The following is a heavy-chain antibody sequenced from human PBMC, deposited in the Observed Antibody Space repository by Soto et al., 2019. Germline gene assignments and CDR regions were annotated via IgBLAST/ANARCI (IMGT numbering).Heavy chain of an antibody. CDR2: INNDGTST. Sequence: PGGSMRLSCAASGFTFSSQWLHWVRQAPGKGLVWISRINNDGTSTNYADSVKGRFTVSRDNAKKTMSLQMNSLRAEDTAVYYCASWRGGYTYGLDHWGQGTPVTVSS. CDR1: GFTFSSQW. J-gene: IGHJ4*02. CDR3: ASWRGGYTYGLDH. D-gene: IGHD5-18*01. V-gene: IGHV3-74*01.